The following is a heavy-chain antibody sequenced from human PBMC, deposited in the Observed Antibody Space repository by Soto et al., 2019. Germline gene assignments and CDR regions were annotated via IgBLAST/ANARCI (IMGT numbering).Heavy chain of an antibody. CDR3: AKDEAACGGDCLDGYYGMDV. CDR2: ISYDGSNK. V-gene: IGHV3-30*18. CDR1: GFTFSSYG. J-gene: IGHJ6*02. D-gene: IGHD2-21*02. Sequence: GGSLRLSCAASGFTFSSYGMHWVRQAPGKGLEWVAVISYDGSNKYYADSVKGRFTISRDNSKNTLYLQMNSLRAEDTAVYYCAKDEAACGGDCLDGYYGMDVWGQGTTVTVSS.